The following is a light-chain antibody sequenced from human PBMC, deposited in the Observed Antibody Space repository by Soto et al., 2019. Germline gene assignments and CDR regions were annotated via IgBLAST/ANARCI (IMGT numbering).Light chain of an antibody. V-gene: IGLV2-11*01. J-gene: IGLJ3*02. Sequence: QSALTQPRSVSGSPGQSVTISCTGTSSDVGGYDYVSWFQHHPGKVPKLMIYDVTKRPSGVPDRFSASKSGNTASLTISGLQAEDEAGYYCCSYGGYFWVFGGGTKLTVL. CDR2: DVT. CDR3: CSYGGYFWV. CDR1: SSDVGGYDY.